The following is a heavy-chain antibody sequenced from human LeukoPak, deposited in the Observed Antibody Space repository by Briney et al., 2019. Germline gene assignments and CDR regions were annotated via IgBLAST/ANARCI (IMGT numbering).Heavy chain of an antibody. D-gene: IGHD6-19*01. CDR1: GGSISSQY. Sequence: SETLSLTCTVSGGSISSQYWSWIRQPPGKGLEWIGYIYSSGSTKYNPSLQSRITISVDTSKNQFSLKLSSVTAADTAVYYCARATLRAVALFDYWGQGTLVTVSS. V-gene: IGHV4-59*11. J-gene: IGHJ4*02. CDR2: IYSSGST. CDR3: ARATLRAVALFDY.